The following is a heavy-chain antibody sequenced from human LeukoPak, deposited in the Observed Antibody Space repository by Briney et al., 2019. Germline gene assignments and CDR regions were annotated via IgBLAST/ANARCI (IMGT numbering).Heavy chain of an antibody. CDR1: GFTFRNYA. D-gene: IGHD6-6*01. CDR3: ARDLGIAASPVFDQ. CDR2: FSGSGKDT. J-gene: IGHJ4*02. V-gene: IGHV3-23*01. Sequence: GGSLRLSCAASGFTFRNYAMNWVRQAPGKGLEWVSSFSGSGKDTYYADSVKGRFTISRDDSKNTLSLQMDSLRADDTAVYYCARDLGIAASPVFDQWGQGTLVTVSS.